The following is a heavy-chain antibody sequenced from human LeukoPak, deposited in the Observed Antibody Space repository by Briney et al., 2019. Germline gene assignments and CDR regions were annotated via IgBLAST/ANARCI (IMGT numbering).Heavy chain of an antibody. CDR1: GFIFSSYS. CDR2: INQHATEK. Sequence: PGGSLRLSCAASGFIFSSYSMNWVRQAPGKGLEGVANINQHATEKYYVDSVKGRFTISRDNAQNSLYLQMNSLRAEDTAIYYCARHHPADGFIFDTWGQGTLVTVSS. J-gene: IGHJ4*02. V-gene: IGHV3-7*03. CDR3: ARHHPADGFIFDT. D-gene: IGHD5-24*01.